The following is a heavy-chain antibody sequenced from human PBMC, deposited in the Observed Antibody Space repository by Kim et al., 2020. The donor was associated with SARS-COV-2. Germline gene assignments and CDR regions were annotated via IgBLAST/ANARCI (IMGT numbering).Heavy chain of an antibody. J-gene: IGHJ2*01. V-gene: IGHV3-15*01. CDR3: TTESSIVGATIDWYFDL. CDR2: IKSKTDGGTT. CDR1: GFTFSNAW. Sequence: GGSLRLSCAASGFTFSNAWMSWVRQAPGKGLEWVGRIKSKTDGGTTDYAAPVKGRFTISRDDSKNTLYLQMNSLKTEDTAVYYCTTESSIVGATIDWYFDLWGRGTLVTVSS. D-gene: IGHD1-26*01.